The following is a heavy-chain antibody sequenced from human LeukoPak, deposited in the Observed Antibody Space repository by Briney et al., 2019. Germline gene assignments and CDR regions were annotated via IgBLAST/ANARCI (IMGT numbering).Heavy chain of an antibody. J-gene: IGHJ4*02. V-gene: IGHV3-30*18. CDR3: AKWSGNRPLYYFDY. CDR2: ISSSDGNSK. Sequence: GRSLRLSCGTSGFTFTCCGMHWVRQASGKGLEWVAAISSSDGNSKYYADSVKGRFTISRDNSKSTVYLQMNSLRADDTAVYYCAKWSGNRPLYYFDYWGQGTLVTVSP. CDR1: GFTFTCCG. D-gene: IGHD3-3*01.